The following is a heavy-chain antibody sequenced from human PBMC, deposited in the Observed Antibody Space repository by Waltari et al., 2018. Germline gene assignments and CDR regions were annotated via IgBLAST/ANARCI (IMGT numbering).Heavy chain of an antibody. D-gene: IGHD1-7*01. Sequence: EVQLVESGGGLVQPGGSLRVSCTASGFTFSSYWMHWVRQVPGKGLVCVSRSNSDGRGTSYADSAKGRFTISRDNAKNTLFLQMNSLRGEDTAVYYCASGNSHAFDLWGQGTMVTVSS. J-gene: IGHJ3*01. CDR3: ASGNSHAFDL. CDR2: SNSDGRGT. V-gene: IGHV3-74*01. CDR1: GFTFSSYW.